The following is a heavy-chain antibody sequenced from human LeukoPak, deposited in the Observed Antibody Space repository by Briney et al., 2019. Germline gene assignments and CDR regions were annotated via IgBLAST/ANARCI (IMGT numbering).Heavy chain of an antibody. CDR2: IYYSGST. J-gene: IGHJ3*02. V-gene: IGHV4-39*07. Sequence: SETLSLTCTVSGGSISSSSYYWGWIRQPPGKGLEWIGSIYYSGSTYYNPSLKSRVTISVDTSKNQFSLKLSSVPAADTAVYYCARDFGSWYAFDIWGQGTMVTVSS. CDR3: ARDFGSWYAFDI. D-gene: IGHD6-13*01. CDR1: GGSISSSSYY.